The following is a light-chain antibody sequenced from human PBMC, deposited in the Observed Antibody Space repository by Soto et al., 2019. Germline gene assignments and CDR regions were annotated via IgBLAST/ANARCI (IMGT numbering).Light chain of an antibody. V-gene: IGKV3-15*01. CDR3: QQYNTWPPIT. J-gene: IGKJ5*01. CDR2: AAS. Sequence: DIVMTQSPSTLSVSPWERSSLSFMASQSIARNLAWYQHNPGQAPRLLIYAASTRATGIPARFSGSGSGTEFSLTISSLQSEDFAVYYCQQYNTWPPITFGQGTRLEIK. CDR1: QSIARN.